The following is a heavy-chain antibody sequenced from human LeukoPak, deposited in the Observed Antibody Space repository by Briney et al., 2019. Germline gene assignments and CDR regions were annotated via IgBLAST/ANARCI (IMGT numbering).Heavy chain of an antibody. V-gene: IGHV4-59*01. Sequence: SETLSLTCIVSGGSISRYYWSWIRQPPGKGLEWIAFIYDSGSTNHNPSLKSRVTISVDTSKNQFSLKLSSVTAGDTAVYYCASRLRYFDGLAFDIWGQGTLVTVSS. D-gene: IGHD3-9*01. CDR3: ASRLRYFDGLAFDI. J-gene: IGHJ3*02. CDR2: IYDSGST. CDR1: GGSISRYY.